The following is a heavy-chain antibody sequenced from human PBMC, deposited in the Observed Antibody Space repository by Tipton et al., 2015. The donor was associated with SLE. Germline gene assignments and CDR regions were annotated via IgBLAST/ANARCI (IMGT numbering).Heavy chain of an antibody. Sequence: SLRLSCAASGFTFNSYSMNWVRQAPGKGLEWVSSISSSSSYIYYADSVKGRFTISRDNAKNTLYLQMNSLRPEDTAVYYCAKDPFVEQWRPYYFDYWGQGALVTVSS. CDR1: GFTFNSYS. J-gene: IGHJ4*02. CDR3: AKDPFVEQWRPYYFDY. D-gene: IGHD6-19*01. V-gene: IGHV3-21*01. CDR2: ISSSSSYI.